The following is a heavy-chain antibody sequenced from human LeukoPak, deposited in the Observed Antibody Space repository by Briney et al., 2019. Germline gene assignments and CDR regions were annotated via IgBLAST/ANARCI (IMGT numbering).Heavy chain of an antibody. J-gene: IGHJ4*02. Sequence: GGSLRLSCAASGFTLSNSWMHWVRQAPGKGLVWVSRIDPDGNTDYADSVKGRFTISRDDAKNTLYLQMNSLRAEDTAVYRCARDVRGPHDFWGQGTLVTVSS. D-gene: IGHD2/OR15-2a*01. V-gene: IGHV3-74*01. CDR1: GFTLSNSW. CDR3: ARDVRGPHDF. CDR2: IDPDGNT.